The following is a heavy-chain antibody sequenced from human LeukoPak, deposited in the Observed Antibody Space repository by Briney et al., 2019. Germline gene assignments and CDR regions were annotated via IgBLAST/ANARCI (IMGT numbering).Heavy chain of an antibody. J-gene: IGHJ4*02. V-gene: IGHV1-18*01. D-gene: IGHD1-7*01. Sequence: ASVKVSCKASGYTFTRYGISWVRQAPGQGLEWRGWISAYNGNTNYAQKLQGRVTMTTDTSTSTVYMELRSLRSDDTAVYYCALRTGTLPYYFDYWGQGTLVTVSS. CDR3: ALRTGTLPYYFDY. CDR1: GYTFTRYG. CDR2: ISAYNGNT.